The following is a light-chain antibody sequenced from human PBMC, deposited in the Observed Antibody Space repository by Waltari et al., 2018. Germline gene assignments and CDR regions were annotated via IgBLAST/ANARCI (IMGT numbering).Light chain of an antibody. CDR1: SSNFGENY. Sequence: QSVLTQPPSASGTPGQTVPISRSGNSSNFGENYVYWYQQPPGTAPKLLIYRSNHRPSGVPDRFAGSKSGTSASLAISGLRSEDEADYHCAAWEDSLSGWVFGGGTKLTVL. CDR2: RSN. V-gene: IGLV1-47*01. J-gene: IGLJ3*02. CDR3: AAWEDSLSGWV.